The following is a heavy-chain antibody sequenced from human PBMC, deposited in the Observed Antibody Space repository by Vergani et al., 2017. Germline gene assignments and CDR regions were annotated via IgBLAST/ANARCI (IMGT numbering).Heavy chain of an antibody. J-gene: IGHJ1*01. V-gene: IGHV4-61*01. CDR3: ANGVVYSSSCYVVYFQY. Sequence: QVQLQESGPGLVKPSETLSLTCTVSGGSVSSGSYYWSWIRQPPGKGLEWIGYIYYSGSTNYKPSLKSRVTISVDTSKNQFSLKLSSVTAADTAVYYCANGVVYSSSCYVVYFQYWGQGTLVTVSS. CDR2: IYYSGST. D-gene: IGHD6-13*01. CDR1: GGSVSSGSYY.